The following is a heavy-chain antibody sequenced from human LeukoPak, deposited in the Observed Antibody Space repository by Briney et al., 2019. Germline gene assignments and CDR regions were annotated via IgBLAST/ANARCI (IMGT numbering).Heavy chain of an antibody. D-gene: IGHD3-9*01. Sequence: GGSLRLSCAASGFTFSSYDMSWVRQAPGKGLEWVSAISGSGGSTYYADSVKGRFTISRDNSKNTLYLQMNSLRAEDTAVYYCAKDQDYDILTGYSSLFDYWGQGTLVTVSS. CDR3: AKDQDYDILTGYSSLFDY. CDR2: ISGSGGST. J-gene: IGHJ4*02. CDR1: GFTFSSYD. V-gene: IGHV3-23*01.